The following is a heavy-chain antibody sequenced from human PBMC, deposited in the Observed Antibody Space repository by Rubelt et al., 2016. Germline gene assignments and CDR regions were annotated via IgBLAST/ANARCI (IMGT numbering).Heavy chain of an antibody. CDR2: IATYTGQT. D-gene: IGHD6-19*01. CDR1: GYTFTTYG. J-gene: IGHJ4*02. CDR3: ARRVTSGWHQNDC. Sequence: QVQLVQSGAEVKKPAASVTVSCKASGYTFTTYGISWVRQAPGHGLAWMAWIATYTGQTNYPQKSRGRVPLTAEPATGTAYMELKNLGANETAMDYCARRVTSGWHQNDCWGQGTRVTVSS. V-gene: IGHV1-18*01.